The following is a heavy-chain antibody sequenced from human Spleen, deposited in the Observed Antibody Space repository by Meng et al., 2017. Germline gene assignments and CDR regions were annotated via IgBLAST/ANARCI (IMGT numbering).Heavy chain of an antibody. CDR1: GGSFSDYY. CDR3: ARGPTTMAHDFDY. J-gene: IGHJ4*02. V-gene: IGHV4-34*01. D-gene: IGHD4-11*01. CDR2: INHSGST. Sequence: QGQVEEGGAGLLKASGTLVLSCVFAGGSFSDYYWSWIRQPPGKGLEWIGEINHSGSTNYNPSLESRATISVDTSQNNLSLKLSSVTAADSAVYYCARGPTTMAHDFDYWGQGTLVTVSS.